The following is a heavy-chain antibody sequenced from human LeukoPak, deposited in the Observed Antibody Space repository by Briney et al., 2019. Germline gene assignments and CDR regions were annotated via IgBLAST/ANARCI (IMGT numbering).Heavy chain of an antibody. CDR1: GFTFSSYS. CDR2: ISSSSSTI. CDR3: ARPIMITFGGVIVIAYFDY. D-gene: IGHD3-16*02. V-gene: IGHV3-48*01. J-gene: IGHJ4*02. Sequence: GGSLRLSCAASGFTFSSYSMNWVRQAPGKGLEWVSYISSSSSTIYYADSVKGRFTISRDNSKNTLYLQMNSLRAEDTAVYYCARPIMITFGGVIVIAYFDYWGQGTLVTVSS.